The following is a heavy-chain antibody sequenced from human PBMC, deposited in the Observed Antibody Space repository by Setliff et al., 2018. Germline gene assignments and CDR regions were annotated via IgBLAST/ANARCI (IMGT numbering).Heavy chain of an antibody. CDR2: ITDGGGST. Sequence: GGSLRLSCAASGFTVSGYAMSWVRQAPGKGLEWVSAITDGGGSTFYVDSVKGRFTISRDNSKNTLYLQMNSLRAEDTAVYYCAKVPGIATAGQTDRYFSDTSGYFYDQGRSAFDVWGQGTMVTVSS. CDR1: GFTVSGYA. J-gene: IGHJ3*01. CDR3: AKVPGIATAGQTDRYFSDTSGYFYDQGRSAFDV. D-gene: IGHD3-22*01. V-gene: IGHV3-23*01.